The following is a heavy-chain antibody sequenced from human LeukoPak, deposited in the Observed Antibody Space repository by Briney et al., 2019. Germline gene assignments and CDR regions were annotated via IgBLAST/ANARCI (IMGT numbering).Heavy chain of an antibody. D-gene: IGHD6-13*01. CDR2: ITPIFGTA. J-gene: IGHJ4*02. V-gene: IGHV1-69*13. Sequence: ASVKVSCKASGGTFSSYAISWVRQAPGQGLEWMGGITPIFGTANYAQKFQGRVTITADESTSTAYMELSSLRSEDTAVYYCAIAGIAADGFWSRPHYFDYWGQGTLVTVSS. CDR1: GGTFSSYA. CDR3: AIAGIAADGFWSRPHYFDY.